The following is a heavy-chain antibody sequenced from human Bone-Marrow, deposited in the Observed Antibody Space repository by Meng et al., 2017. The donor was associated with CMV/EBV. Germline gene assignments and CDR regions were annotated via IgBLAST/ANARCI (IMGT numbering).Heavy chain of an antibody. Sequence: ASVKVSCKASGYTFTGYYMHWVRQAPGQGLEWMGWINPNSGGTNYAQKFQGRVTITTDESTSTAYMELSSLRSEDTAVYYCARAGIAAAVDYWGQGTLVTVSS. CDR1: GYTFTGYY. V-gene: IGHV1-2*02. CDR2: INPNSGGT. J-gene: IGHJ4*02. D-gene: IGHD6-13*01. CDR3: ARAGIAAAVDY.